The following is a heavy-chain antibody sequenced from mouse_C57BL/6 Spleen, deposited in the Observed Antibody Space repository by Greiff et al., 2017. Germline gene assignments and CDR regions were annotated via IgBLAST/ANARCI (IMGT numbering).Heavy chain of an antibody. CDR2: INPSTGGT. CDR3: ARYSTVEGDFDY. V-gene: IGHV1-42*01. Sequence: EVKLMESGPELVKPGASVKISCKASGYSFTGYYMNWVKQSPEKSLEWIGEINPSTGGTTYNQKFKAKATLTVDKSSSTAYMQLKSLTSEDSAVYYCARYSTVEGDFDYWGQGTTLTVSS. J-gene: IGHJ2*01. D-gene: IGHD1-1*01. CDR1: GYSFTGYY.